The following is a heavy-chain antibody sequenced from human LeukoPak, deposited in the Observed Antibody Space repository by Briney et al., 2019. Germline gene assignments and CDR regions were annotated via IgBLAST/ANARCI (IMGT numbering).Heavy chain of an antibody. CDR1: GGSFSGYY. V-gene: IGHV4-59*10. CDR2: IYSSGST. CDR3: ARSLLWFGHHYYFYMDV. J-gene: IGHJ6*03. Sequence: SETLSLTCAVYGGSFSGYYWSWIRQPPGKGLEWIGRIYSSGSTNYNPSLKSRVTISVDTSKNQFSLKLSSVTAADTAVYYCARSLLWFGHHYYFYMDVWGKGTTVTISS. D-gene: IGHD3-10*01.